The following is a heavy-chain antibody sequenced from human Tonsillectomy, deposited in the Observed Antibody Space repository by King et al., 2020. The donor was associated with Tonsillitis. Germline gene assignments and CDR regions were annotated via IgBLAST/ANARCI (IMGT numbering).Heavy chain of an antibody. V-gene: IGHV2-26*01. CDR2: IFSNDEK. D-gene: IGHD1-26*01. J-gene: IGHJ2*01. CDR1: GFSLSNARVA. Sequence: TLKESGPVLGKPTETLTLTCTVSGFSLSNARVAVSWIRQPPGKALEWLAHIFSNDEKFYSASLNSRLTISKDTSKSQVVLTMTNVDPVDTTTYYCTRRTRGSYYGWYSALCGRGTLVTVSS. CDR3: TRRTRGSYYGWYSAL.